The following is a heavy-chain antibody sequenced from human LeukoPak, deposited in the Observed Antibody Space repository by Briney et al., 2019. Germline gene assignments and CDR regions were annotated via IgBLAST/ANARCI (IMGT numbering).Heavy chain of an antibody. Sequence: PGGSLRLSCAASGFTSSDHYMDWVRQAPGKGLEWVGRTRNKEKGYTTEYAASAKGRFTISSDESKNTVYLQMNNLQIEDTAVYYCARTARDADSPYDPFDIWGQGTMVTVSS. D-gene: IGHD2-15*01. CDR2: TRNKEKGYTT. J-gene: IGHJ3*02. CDR1: GFTSSDHY. V-gene: IGHV3-72*01. CDR3: ARTARDADSPYDPFDI.